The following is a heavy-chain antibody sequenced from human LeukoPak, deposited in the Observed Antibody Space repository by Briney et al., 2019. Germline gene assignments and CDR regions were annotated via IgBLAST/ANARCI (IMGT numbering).Heavy chain of an antibody. D-gene: IGHD4-17*01. CDR3: AKDRRNDYGDYGGY. CDR1: GFTFSSYA. Sequence: GGSLRLSCAASGFTFSSYAMSWVRQAPGKGLEWVAAISGSGGSTYYADSVKGRFTISRDNSKNTLYLQMNSLRAEDTAVYYCAKDRRNDYGDYGGYWGQGTLVTVSS. V-gene: IGHV3-23*01. CDR2: ISGSGGST. J-gene: IGHJ4*02.